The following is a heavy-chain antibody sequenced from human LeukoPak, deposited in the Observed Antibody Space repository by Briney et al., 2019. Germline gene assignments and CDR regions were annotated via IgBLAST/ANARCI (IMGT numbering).Heavy chain of an antibody. CDR2: IYPGDSDT. D-gene: IGHD1/OR15-1a*01. V-gene: IGHV5-51*01. J-gene: IGHJ4*02. CDR3: ATSESQTRFDY. CDR1: GYNFPSYW. Sequence: GESLKISCKGSGYNFPSYWIGWVRQMPGKGLEWMGIIYPGDSDTRYSPSFQGQVTFSVDKSITTAYLQWSSLKASDTAMYYCATSESQTRFDYWGQGTPVTVSS.